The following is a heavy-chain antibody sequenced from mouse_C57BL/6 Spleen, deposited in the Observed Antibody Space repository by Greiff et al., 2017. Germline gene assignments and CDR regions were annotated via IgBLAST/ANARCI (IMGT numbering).Heavy chain of an antibody. CDR2: IDPSDSYT. V-gene: IGHV1-69*01. CDR1: GYTFTSYW. CDR3: ASYYGSSYLYWYFDV. J-gene: IGHJ1*03. D-gene: IGHD1-1*01. Sequence: QVQLQQPGAELVMPGASVKLSCKASGYTFTSYWMHWVKQRPGQGLEWIGEIDPSDSYTNYNQKFKGKSTLTVDKSSSTAYMQLSSLTSEDSAVYYCASYYGSSYLYWYFDVWGTGTTVTVSS.